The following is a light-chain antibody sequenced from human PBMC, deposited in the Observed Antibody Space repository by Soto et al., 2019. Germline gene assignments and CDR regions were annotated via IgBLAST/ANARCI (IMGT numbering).Light chain of an antibody. V-gene: IGKV3-15*01. Sequence: EVVMTQSPDTLSVSPGERATLSCRASQSVSSSLAWYQQKPGQAPRLLIYGASTRATGIPARFSGSGSGTEFTLTISSLQSEAFAVYYCQQYNNWWTFGQGTQVEIK. CDR1: QSVSSS. CDR2: GAS. CDR3: QQYNNWWT. J-gene: IGKJ1*01.